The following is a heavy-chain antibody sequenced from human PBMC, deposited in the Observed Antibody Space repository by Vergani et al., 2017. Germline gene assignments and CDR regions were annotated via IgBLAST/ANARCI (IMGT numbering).Heavy chain of an antibody. Sequence: VQLVESGGGVVQPGGSLRLSCAASGFTFSSYSMHWVRQAPGKGLEWVSAISGSGGSTYYADSVKGRFTISRDNSKNTLYLQMNSLRAEDTAVYYCAKGDYDFWSGSPFLFDYWGQGTLVTVSS. D-gene: IGHD3-3*01. CDR2: ISGSGGST. J-gene: IGHJ4*02. CDR1: GFTFSSYS. CDR3: AKGDYDFWSGSPFLFDY. V-gene: IGHV3-23*04.